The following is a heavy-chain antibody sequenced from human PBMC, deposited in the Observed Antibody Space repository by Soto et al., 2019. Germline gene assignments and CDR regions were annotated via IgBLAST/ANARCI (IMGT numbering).Heavy chain of an antibody. CDR1: VDSITTYY. J-gene: IGHJ6*02. D-gene: IGHD1-1*01. CDR3: AKFSNNWFQTEGMDV. Sequence: SETLSLTCTVSVDSITTYYWNWIRQPAGKGLEWIGRIDASGNTNYNPSLNSRVTLSVDTSKKQFSLKLTSVTAADTAVYYCAKFSNNWFQTEGMDVWGQGTTVTVSS. V-gene: IGHV4-4*07. CDR2: IDASGNT.